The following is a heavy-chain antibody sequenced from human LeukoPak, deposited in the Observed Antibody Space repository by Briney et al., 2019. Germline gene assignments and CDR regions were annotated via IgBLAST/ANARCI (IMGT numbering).Heavy chain of an antibody. D-gene: IGHD6-19*01. Sequence: PGGSLRLSCAASGFTFDDYAMHWVRQAPGKGLEWVSGISWNSGVMGYADSVKGRFTISRDNGSNSLFLQMNSLRAEDTALYYCGKDMYHTVAGSIDYWGQGTLVTVSS. J-gene: IGHJ4*02. CDR2: ISWNSGVM. CDR3: GKDMYHTVAGSIDY. CDR1: GFTFDDYA. V-gene: IGHV3-9*01.